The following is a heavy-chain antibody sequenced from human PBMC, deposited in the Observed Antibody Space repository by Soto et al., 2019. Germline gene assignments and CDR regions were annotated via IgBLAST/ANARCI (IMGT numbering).Heavy chain of an antibody. CDR1: GGSFSGYY. D-gene: IGHD3-10*01. Sequence: SETLSLTCAVYGGSFSGYYWSWIRQPPGKGLEWIGEINHSGSTNYNPSLKSRVTISVDTSKNQFSLKLSSVTAADTAVYYCARGRPGTGYLVRGVPRLHYGMDVWGQGTTVTVPS. CDR3: ARGRPGTGYLVRGVPRLHYGMDV. CDR2: INHSGST. V-gene: IGHV4-34*01. J-gene: IGHJ6*02.